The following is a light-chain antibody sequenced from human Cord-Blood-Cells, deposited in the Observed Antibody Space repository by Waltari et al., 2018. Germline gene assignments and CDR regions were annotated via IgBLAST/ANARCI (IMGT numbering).Light chain of an antibody. CDR1: QSISSW. Sequence: DIQMTQSPSTLSASVGDRVTITCRASQSISSWLAWYQQKPGKAPKLLIYKASSLESGVPVRFSGSGSGTEFTLTISSLQPDDFATYYCQQYNSYSFGQGTKVEIK. CDR2: KAS. CDR3: QQYNSYS. J-gene: IGKJ1*01. V-gene: IGKV1-5*03.